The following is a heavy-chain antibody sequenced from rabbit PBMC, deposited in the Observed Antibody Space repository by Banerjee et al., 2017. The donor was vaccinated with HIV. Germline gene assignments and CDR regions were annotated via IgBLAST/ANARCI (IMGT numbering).Heavy chain of an antibody. J-gene: IGHJ4*01. D-gene: IGHD1-1*01. CDR1: GFSFSSSYW. CDR3: VRGQYMRDFDL. CDR2: IYPGSHSA. Sequence: QEQLVESGGGLVQPEGSLTLTCTASGFSFSSSYWICWVRQAPGKGLEWIGCIYPGSHSAYYASWAKGRFTISKTSSTTVTLQMTSLTAADTATYFCVRGQYMRDFDLWGQGTLVTVS. V-gene: IGHV1S45*01.